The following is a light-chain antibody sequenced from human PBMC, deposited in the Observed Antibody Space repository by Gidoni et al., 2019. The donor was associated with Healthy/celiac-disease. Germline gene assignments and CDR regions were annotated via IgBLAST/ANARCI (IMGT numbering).Light chain of an antibody. CDR3: QQLNSYPRVT. V-gene: IGKV1-9*01. CDR2: AAS. CDR1: QGISSY. J-gene: IGKJ4*01. Sequence: IQLTPSPSSLSASVGDRVTITCRASQGISSYLAWYQQKPGKAPKLLIYAASTLQSGVPSRFSGSGSGTDFTLTISSLQPEDFATYYCQQLNSYPRVTFGGXTKVEIK.